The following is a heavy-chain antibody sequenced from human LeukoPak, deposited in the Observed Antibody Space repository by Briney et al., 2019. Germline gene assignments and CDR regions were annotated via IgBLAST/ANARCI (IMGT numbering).Heavy chain of an antibody. D-gene: IGHD5-24*01. CDR1: GFTFSSYW. CDR3: ARRDGYNYLGY. Sequence: GGSLRLSCAASGFTFSSYWMSWVRQAPGKGLEWVANIREDGSEQYYVDSVKGRFTISRDNARNSLYLQMNSLRAEDTAVYYCARRDGYNYLGYWGQGTLVTVSS. V-gene: IGHV3-7*03. J-gene: IGHJ4*02. CDR2: IREDGSEQ.